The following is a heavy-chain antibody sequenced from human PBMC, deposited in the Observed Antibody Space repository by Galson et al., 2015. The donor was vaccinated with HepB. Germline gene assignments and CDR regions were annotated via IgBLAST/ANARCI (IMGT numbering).Heavy chain of an antibody. CDR3: VFLRGNDLKPLDY. V-gene: IGHV3-48*04. J-gene: IGHJ4*02. Sequence: SLRLSCAASTFIFSTYSMNWVRQAPGKGLEWISYISSSSTTIYYADSVKGRFTISRDNAKNSLYLQMYNLRADDTAVYYCVFLRGNDLKPLDYWGQGTLVTVSS. CDR1: TFIFSTYS. D-gene: IGHD4-23*01. CDR2: ISSSSTTI.